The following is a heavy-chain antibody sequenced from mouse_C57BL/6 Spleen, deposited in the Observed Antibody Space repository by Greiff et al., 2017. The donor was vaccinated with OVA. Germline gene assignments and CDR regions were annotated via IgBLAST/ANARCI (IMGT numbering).Heavy chain of an antibody. CDR1: GYTFTSYW. D-gene: IGHD1-3*01. CDR3: ARAKGLAY. CDR2: IDPSDSYT. Sequence: QVQLQQSGAELVKPGASVKLSCKASGYTFTSYWMQWVKQRPGQGLEWIGEIDPSDSYTNYNQKFKGKATLTVDTSSSTAYMQLSSLTSEDSAVYYCARAKGLAYWGQGTLVTVSA. V-gene: IGHV1-50*01. J-gene: IGHJ3*01.